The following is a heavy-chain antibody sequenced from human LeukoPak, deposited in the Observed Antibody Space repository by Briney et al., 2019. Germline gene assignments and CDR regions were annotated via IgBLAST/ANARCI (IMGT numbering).Heavy chain of an antibody. D-gene: IGHD1-26*01. CDR2: IYTSGST. Sequence: SETLSLTCTVSGGSISSGSYYWSWIRQPAGKGLEWIGRIYTSGSTNYNPSLKSRVTISVDTSKNQFSLKLSSVTAADTAVYYCARGLSGSYLVGYYYYYMHVWGKGTTVTVSS. J-gene: IGHJ6*03. CDR3: ARGLSGSYLVGYYYYYMHV. CDR1: GGSISSGSYY. V-gene: IGHV4-61*02.